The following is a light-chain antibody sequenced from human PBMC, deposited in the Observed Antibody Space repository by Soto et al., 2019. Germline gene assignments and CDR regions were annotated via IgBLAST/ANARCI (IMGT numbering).Light chain of an antibody. V-gene: IGLV2-8*01. CDR1: SSNVGGYNY. Sequence: QSVLTQPPSASGSPGQSVTISCTGTSSNVGGYNYVSWYQQHPGKAPKLMIYDVSKRPSGVPDRFSGSKSGNTASLTVSGLQPEDEADYYCSSYAGSNNLRVFGTGTK. CDR2: DVS. CDR3: SSYAGSNNLRV. J-gene: IGLJ1*01.